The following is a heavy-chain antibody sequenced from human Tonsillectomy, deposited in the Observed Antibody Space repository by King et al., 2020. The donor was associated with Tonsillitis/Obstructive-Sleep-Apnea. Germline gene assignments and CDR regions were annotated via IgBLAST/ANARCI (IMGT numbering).Heavy chain of an antibody. Sequence: VQLVQSGGEVKKPGESLKISCKGSGYSFTSYWIGWVRQMPGKGLEWMGMIYPGDSDTRYSPSFQGQVPISADKSISTAYLQWSSMKASDTAMYYCASSPASGYDFAGFDYWGQGTLVTVSS. CDR1: GYSFTSYW. CDR2: IYPGDSDT. V-gene: IGHV5-51*01. J-gene: IGHJ4*02. CDR3: ASSPASGYDFAGFDY. D-gene: IGHD5-12*01.